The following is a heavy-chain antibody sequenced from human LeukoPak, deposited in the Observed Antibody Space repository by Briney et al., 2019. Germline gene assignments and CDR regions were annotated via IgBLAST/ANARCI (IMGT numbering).Heavy chain of an antibody. CDR3: AKDLMATICYFDY. CDR2: ISGSGGST. V-gene: IGHV3-23*01. Sequence: GGSLRLSCAASGFTFSSYAMSWGRQAPGKGLEWVSAISGSGGSTYYADSVKGRFTISRDNSKNTLYLQMNSLRAEDTAVYYCAKDLMATICYFDYWGQGTLVTVSS. J-gene: IGHJ4*02. CDR1: GFTFSSYA. D-gene: IGHD5-24*01.